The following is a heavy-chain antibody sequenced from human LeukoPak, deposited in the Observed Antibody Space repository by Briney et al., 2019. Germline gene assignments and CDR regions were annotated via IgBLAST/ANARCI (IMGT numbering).Heavy chain of an antibody. D-gene: IGHD3-22*01. V-gene: IGHV4-34*01. J-gene: IGHJ4*02. Sequence: SETLSLTCAVYGGSFSGYYWSWIRQPPGKGLEWIGEINHSGSTNYNPSLKSRVTISVDTSKNQFSLKLSSVTDADTAVYYCARGDPTDYYDSSGYYPPSDAALDYWGQGTLVTVSS. CDR3: ARGDPTDYYDSSGYYPPSDAALDY. CDR2: INHSGST. CDR1: GGSFSGYY.